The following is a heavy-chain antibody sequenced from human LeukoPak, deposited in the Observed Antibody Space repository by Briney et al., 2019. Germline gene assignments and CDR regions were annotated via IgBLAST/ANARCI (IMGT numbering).Heavy chain of an antibody. CDR2: IYPGDSDT. D-gene: IGHD1-20*01. V-gene: IGHV5-51*01. CDR1: GYSFTSYW. CDR3: ARKRPGITGTTGVFDI. J-gene: IGHJ3*02. Sequence: GESLKISCEGSGYSFTSYWIGWVRQMPGKGLEWMGIIYPGDSDTRYSPSFQGQVTISADKSISTAYLQWSSLKASDTAMYYCARKRPGITGTTGVFDIWGQGTMVTVSS.